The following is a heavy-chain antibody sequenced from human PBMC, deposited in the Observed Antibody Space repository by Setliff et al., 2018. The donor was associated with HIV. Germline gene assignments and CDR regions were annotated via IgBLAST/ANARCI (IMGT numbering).Heavy chain of an antibody. CDR1: GYTFINYG. Sequence: ASVKVSCKASGYTFINYGISWVRQAPGQGLEWMGWISAYNGNTNYAQQLQGRVTMTTDTSTSTAYMELRSLRSDDTAVYYCARDGYYYDGSAYSTFDYGGQGTLVTVSS. CDR3: ARDGYYYDGSAYSTFDY. J-gene: IGHJ4*02. CDR2: ISAYNGNT. D-gene: IGHD3-22*01. V-gene: IGHV1-18*01.